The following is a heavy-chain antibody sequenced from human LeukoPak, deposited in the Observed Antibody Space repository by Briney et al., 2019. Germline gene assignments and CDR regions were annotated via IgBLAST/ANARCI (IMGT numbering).Heavy chain of an antibody. D-gene: IGHD3-16*01. Sequence: PGGSLRLSCAASGFTFSDYYMSWIRQAPGKGLEWVSYISSSGSTTYYADSVKGRFTISRDNSKNTLYLQMNSLRAEDTAVYYCARDRGLGKYHMDVWGKGTTVTISS. V-gene: IGHV3-11*01. J-gene: IGHJ6*03. CDR3: ARDRGLGKYHMDV. CDR2: ISSSGSTT. CDR1: GFTFSDYY.